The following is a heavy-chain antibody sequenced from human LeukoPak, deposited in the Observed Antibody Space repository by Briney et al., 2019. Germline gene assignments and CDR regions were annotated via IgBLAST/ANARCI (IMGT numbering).Heavy chain of an antibody. Sequence: GGSLRLSCVASGFTFSNYTMHWVRQAPGKGLEWVAVVSYGGSIKYYADSVKSRLTISRDNSENTLYLQMNSLRAEDTAVYYGVATSGSSTNWGQGTLVTVSS. CDR2: VSYGGSIK. CDR1: GFTFSNYT. D-gene: IGHD2-2*01. CDR3: VATSGSSTN. V-gene: IGHV3-30-3*01. J-gene: IGHJ4*02.